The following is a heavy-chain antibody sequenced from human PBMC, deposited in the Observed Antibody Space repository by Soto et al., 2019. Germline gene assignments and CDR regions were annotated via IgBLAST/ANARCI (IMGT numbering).Heavy chain of an antibody. CDR3: ARGGGRGYNELDP. J-gene: IGHJ5*02. Sequence: GASVKVSCKASGYTFTAYYMHWVRQAPGQGLEWMGWINPNSGGTYHAQNFQGRVTMTRDTSTTTAYMEVASLRSDDTAVYYCARGGGRGYNELDPWGHGTLVTVSS. V-gene: IGHV1-2*02. D-gene: IGHD5-12*01. CDR2: INPNSGGT. CDR1: GYTFTAYY.